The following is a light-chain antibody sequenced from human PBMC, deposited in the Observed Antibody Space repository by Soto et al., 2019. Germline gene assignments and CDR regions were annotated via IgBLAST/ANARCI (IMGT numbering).Light chain of an antibody. CDR2: EVS. CDR1: SNDIGAYKY. CDR3: SSYTTGSTLYV. Sequence: QSVLTQPASVSGSPGQSITISCTGSSNDIGAYKYVSWYQQYPGKAPKLTIFEVSNRPSGVSNRFSGSKSGNTASLTIAGLQAEDEADYHCSSYTTGSTLYVFGGGTKVTVL. J-gene: IGLJ1*01. V-gene: IGLV2-14*01.